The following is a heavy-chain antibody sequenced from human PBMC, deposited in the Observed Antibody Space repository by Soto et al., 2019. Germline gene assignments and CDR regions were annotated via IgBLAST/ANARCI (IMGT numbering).Heavy chain of an antibody. V-gene: IGHV3-33*01. CDR1: GFTFSPYG. J-gene: IGHJ4*02. Sequence: QVQLVESGGGVVQPGRSLRLSCAASGFTFSPYGMHWVRQAPGKGLEWVATVWFDGSTKYYADSVKGRLTISRDNSKNTLFLQMNSLRAEATAVYYCARGGYYDYVWGSFDYWGQGALVTVSS. D-gene: IGHD3-16*01. CDR2: VWFDGSTK. CDR3: ARGGYYDYVWGSFDY.